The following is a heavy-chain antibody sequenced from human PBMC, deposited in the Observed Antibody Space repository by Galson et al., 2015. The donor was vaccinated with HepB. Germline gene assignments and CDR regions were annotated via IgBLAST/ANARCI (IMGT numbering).Heavy chain of an antibody. CDR2: IKHDGSES. J-gene: IGHJ4*02. CDR1: GFSFSNYW. Sequence: SLRLSCAASGFSFSNYWMSWVRQTPGKGLEWVANIKHDGSESYYVDSVKGRFTISRDDAKNSLYLQMNNLRAEDTAVYYCARGGSYYLYWGQGTLVTVSS. V-gene: IGHV3-7*01. D-gene: IGHD1-26*01. CDR3: ARGGSYYLY.